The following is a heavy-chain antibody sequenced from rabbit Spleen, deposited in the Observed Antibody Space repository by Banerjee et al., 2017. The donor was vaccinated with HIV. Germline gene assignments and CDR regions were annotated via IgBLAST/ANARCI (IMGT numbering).Heavy chain of an antibody. CDR1: GFSFSSSYD. CDR3: ARDSGSSFSSYGMDL. CDR2: IYTGNVKT. D-gene: IGHD8-1*01. J-gene: IGHJ6*01. Sequence: QEQLVESGGGLVKPGASLTLTCTASGFSFSSSYDMCWVRQAPGKGLEWIGCIYTGNVKTYYASWAKGRFTISKTSSTTVTLQMTSLTAADTATYFCARDSGSSFSSYGMDLWGPGTLVTVS. V-gene: IGHV1S45*01.